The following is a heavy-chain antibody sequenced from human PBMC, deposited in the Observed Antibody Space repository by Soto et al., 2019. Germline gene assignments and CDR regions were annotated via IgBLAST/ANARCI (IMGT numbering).Heavy chain of an antibody. CDR1: GFTFSSYA. D-gene: IGHD2-2*01. CDR3: AKGGFVDIVAVPAAEFDY. J-gene: IGHJ4*02. Sequence: GGSLRLSCAASGFTFSSYAMSWVRQAPGKGLEWVSAISGSGGSTYYADSGKGRFTISSDNSKNPLYLQMNSLRAEDTAVYYCAKGGFVDIVAVPAAEFDYWGQGTLVTVSS. CDR2: ISGSGGST. V-gene: IGHV3-23*01.